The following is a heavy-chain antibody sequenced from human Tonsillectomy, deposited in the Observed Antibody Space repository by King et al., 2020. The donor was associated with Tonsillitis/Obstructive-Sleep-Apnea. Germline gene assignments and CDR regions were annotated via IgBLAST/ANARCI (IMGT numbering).Heavy chain of an antibody. CDR2: IYYSGST. J-gene: IGHJ4*02. D-gene: IGHD2-2*01. CDR3: ARGRPLYCSSSSCYPGGSFDY. Sequence: VQLVESGPGLVKPSQTLSLTCTVSGGSISSGGYYWTWIRQHPGKGLQWMGYIYYSGSTYYNPSLKSRVTISVDTSKNQFSLKLSSVTAAATAVFYCARGRPLYCSSSSCYPGGSFDYWGQGTLVTVSS. CDR1: GGSISSGGYY. V-gene: IGHV4-31*03.